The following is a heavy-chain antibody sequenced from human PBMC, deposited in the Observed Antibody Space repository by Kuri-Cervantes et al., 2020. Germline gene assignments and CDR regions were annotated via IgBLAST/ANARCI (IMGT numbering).Heavy chain of an antibody. CDR2: VSPDGRTT. Sequence: GGSLRLSCAASGITFSGYCVHWIRQVPGKGLVWVARVSPDGRTTNYADFVKGRFTISKDNARNMAFLQLNSLRVEDTAVYFFVRDRPTWDWGRGALVTVSS. CDR3: VRDRPTWD. CDR1: GITFSGYC. V-gene: IGHV3-74*01. D-gene: IGHD4-11*01. J-gene: IGHJ4*02.